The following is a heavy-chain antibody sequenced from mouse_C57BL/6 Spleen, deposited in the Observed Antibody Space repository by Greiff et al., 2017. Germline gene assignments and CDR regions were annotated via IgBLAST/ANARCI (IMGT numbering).Heavy chain of an antibody. D-gene: IGHD1-1*01. J-gene: IGHJ2*01. Sequence: QVHVKQSGAELVRPGASVTLSCKASGYTFTDYEMHWVKQTPVHGLEWIGAIDPETGGTAYNQKFKGKAILTADKASSTAYMELRSLTSEDSAVYYGTRRDYGSSYGGYYFDYWGQGTTLTVSS. V-gene: IGHV1-15*01. CDR2: IDPETGGT. CDR1: GYTFTDYE. CDR3: TRRDYGSSYGGYYFDY.